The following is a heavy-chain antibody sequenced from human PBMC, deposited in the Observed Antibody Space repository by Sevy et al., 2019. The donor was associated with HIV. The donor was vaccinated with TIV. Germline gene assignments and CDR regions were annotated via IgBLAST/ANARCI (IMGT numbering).Heavy chain of an antibody. CDR2: IRSKAYGGTT. V-gene: IGHV3-49*04. J-gene: IGHJ6*02. Sequence: GGSLRLSCTASGFTFGDYTMSWVRQAPGKGLEWVSFIRSKAYGGTTQYAESVKGRFTISRDDSKSIAYLQMNSLGTEETAVYYGTRVEGATDWGMDVWGRGTTVTVSS. CDR3: TRVEGATDWGMDV. D-gene: IGHD1-26*01. CDR1: GFTFGDYT.